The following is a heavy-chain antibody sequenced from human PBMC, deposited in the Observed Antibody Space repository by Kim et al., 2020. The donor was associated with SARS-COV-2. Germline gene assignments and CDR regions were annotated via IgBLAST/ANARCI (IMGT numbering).Heavy chain of an antibody. Sequence: GRFTISRDNSKNTLYLQMNSLRAEDTAVYYCARVARRSYRDGPWFGDLDYWGQGTLVTVSS. J-gene: IGHJ4*02. V-gene: IGHV3-30*07. D-gene: IGHD3-10*01. CDR3: ARVARRSYRDGPWFGDLDY.